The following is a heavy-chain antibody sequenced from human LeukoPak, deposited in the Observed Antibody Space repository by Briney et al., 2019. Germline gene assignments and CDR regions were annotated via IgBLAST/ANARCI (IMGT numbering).Heavy chain of an antibody. CDR2: ISGSGGST. V-gene: IGHV3-23*01. CDR1: GFTFSSYA. CDR3: ARRADSSASYYYYGMDV. D-gene: IGHD3-22*01. J-gene: IGHJ6*02. Sequence: PGGSLRLSCAASGFTFSSYAMSWVRLAPGKGLEWVSAISGSGGSTYYADSVKGRFTISRDNSKNTVYLQMNSLRAEDTAVYYCARRADSSASYYYYGMDVWGQGTTVAVSS.